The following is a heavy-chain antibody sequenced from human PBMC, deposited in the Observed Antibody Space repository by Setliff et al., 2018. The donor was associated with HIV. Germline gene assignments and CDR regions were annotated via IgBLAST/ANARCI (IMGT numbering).Heavy chain of an antibody. V-gene: IGHV4-61*10. J-gene: IGHJ4*02. CDR1: GGSISSGSYY. Sequence: PSETLSLTCTVSGGSISSGSYYWNWIRQPAGKGLEWIGYIYYSGSTNYNPSLKSRVTISVDTSKNQFSLKLSSVTAADTAVYYCARESYFYYFDYWGQGTLVTVSS. D-gene: IGHD3-10*01. CDR2: IYYSGST. CDR3: ARESYFYYFDY.